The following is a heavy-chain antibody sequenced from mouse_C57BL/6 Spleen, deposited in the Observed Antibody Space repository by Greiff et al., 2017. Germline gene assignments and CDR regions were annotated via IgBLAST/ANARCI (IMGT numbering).Heavy chain of an antibody. CDR3: ASVYYGNYFDY. CDR1: GFTFSSYT. J-gene: IGHJ2*01. V-gene: IGHV5-9*01. Sequence: DVMLVESGGGLVKPGGSLKLSCAASGFTFSSYTMSWVRQTPEKRLEWVATISGGGGNTYYPDSVKGRFTISRDNAKNTLYLQMSSLRSEDTALYYCASVYYGNYFDYWGQGTTLTVSS. D-gene: IGHD2-1*01. CDR2: ISGGGGNT.